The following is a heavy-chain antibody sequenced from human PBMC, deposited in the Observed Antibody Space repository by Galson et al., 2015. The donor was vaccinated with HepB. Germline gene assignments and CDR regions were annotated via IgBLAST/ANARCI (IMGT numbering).Heavy chain of an antibody. J-gene: IGHJ4*02. Sequence: SLRLSCAASGFTFSSYSMNWVRQAPGKGLEWVSSISSSSSYIYYADSVKGRFTISRDNAKNTLYLQMNSLRAEDTAVYYCARDPGSSWLQTYYFDYWGQGTLVTVSS. CDR2: ISSSSSYI. D-gene: IGHD5-24*01. CDR3: ARDPGSSWLQTYYFDY. CDR1: GFTFSSYS. V-gene: IGHV3-21*01.